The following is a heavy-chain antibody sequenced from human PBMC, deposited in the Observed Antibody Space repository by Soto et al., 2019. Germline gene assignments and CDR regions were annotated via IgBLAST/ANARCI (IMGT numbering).Heavy chain of an antibody. CDR3: ARSSPYYDILTGYYVGGSTDY. Sequence: SETLSLTCTVSGGSISSYYWSWIRQPPGKGLEWIGYIYYSGSTNYNPSLKSRVTISVDTSKNQFSLKLSSVTAADTAVYYCARSSPYYDILTGYYVGGSTDYWGQGTLVTVSS. J-gene: IGHJ4*02. D-gene: IGHD3-9*01. CDR1: GGSISSYY. CDR2: IYYSGST. V-gene: IGHV4-59*08.